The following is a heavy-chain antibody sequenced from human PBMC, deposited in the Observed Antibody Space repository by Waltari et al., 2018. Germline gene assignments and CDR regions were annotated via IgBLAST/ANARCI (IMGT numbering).Heavy chain of an antibody. V-gene: IGHV4-59*01. CDR3: AGGDGYNSITDY. CDR1: GGSISSYY. Sequence: QVQLQESGPGLVKPSETLSLTCTVSGGSISSYYWSWIRQPPGKGLEWIGYIYYSGSTNYNPSLKSRVTISVDTSKNQFSLKLSAVTAADTAVYYCAGGDGYNSITDYWGQGTLVTVSS. J-gene: IGHJ4*02. CDR2: IYYSGST. D-gene: IGHD5-12*01.